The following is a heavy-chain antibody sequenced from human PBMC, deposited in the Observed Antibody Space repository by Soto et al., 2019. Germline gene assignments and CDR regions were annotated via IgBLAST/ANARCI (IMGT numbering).Heavy chain of an antibody. CDR3: AKDGSSGWSNYYYYGMDV. CDR2: INAGNGNT. Sequence: RASVKVSCKASGCTFTSYAMHWVRQAPGQRLEWMGWINAGNGNTKYSQKFQGRVTITRDTSASTAYMELSSLRSEDTAVYYCAKDGSSGWSNYYYYGMDVWGQGTTVTVSS. CDR1: GCTFTSYA. J-gene: IGHJ6*02. D-gene: IGHD6-19*01. V-gene: IGHV1-3*01.